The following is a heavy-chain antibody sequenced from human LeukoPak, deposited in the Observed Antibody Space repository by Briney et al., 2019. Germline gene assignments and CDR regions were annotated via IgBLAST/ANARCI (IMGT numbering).Heavy chain of an antibody. D-gene: IGHD2-2*01. J-gene: IGHJ5*02. CDR1: GFTFSSYA. CDR3: VKDPRIVVVPAAIGWFDP. CDR2: ISSNGGST. Sequence: QPGGSLGLSCSASGFTFSSYAMHWVRQAPGKGLEYVSAISSNGGSTYYADSVKGRFTISRDNSKNTLYLQMSSLRAEDTAVYYCVKDPRIVVVPAAIGWFDPWGQGTLVTVSS. V-gene: IGHV3-64D*06.